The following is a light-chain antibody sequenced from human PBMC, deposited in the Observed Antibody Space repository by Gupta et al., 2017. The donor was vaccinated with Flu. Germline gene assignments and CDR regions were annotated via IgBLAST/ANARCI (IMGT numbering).Light chain of an antibody. CDR2: DDR. V-gene: IGLV3-21*02. J-gene: IGLJ3*02. CDR1: NIGSKS. Sequence: GQTARITCAGINIGSKSVHWYQQKPGQAPVRVVYDDRDRPSGIPERFSGSNSGNTATLTISGVEAGDEADYYCQVWDTTSGLRVFGGGTKLTVL. CDR3: QVWDTTSGLRV.